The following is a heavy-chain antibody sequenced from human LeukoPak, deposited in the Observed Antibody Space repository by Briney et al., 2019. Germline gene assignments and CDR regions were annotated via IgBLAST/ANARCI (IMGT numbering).Heavy chain of an antibody. V-gene: IGHV4-59*08. CDR3: ATSKTDLNS. Sequence: SETLSLTCAVSGGSISSFYWSWIRQPPGKGLEWIGYIYNTENTNYNPSLKSRVTISVDTSKNQFSLKVKSVTAADTAVYYCATSKTDLNSGGEGTLVTVSS. J-gene: IGHJ4*02. CDR1: GGSISSFY. D-gene: IGHD2-2*01. CDR2: IYNTENT.